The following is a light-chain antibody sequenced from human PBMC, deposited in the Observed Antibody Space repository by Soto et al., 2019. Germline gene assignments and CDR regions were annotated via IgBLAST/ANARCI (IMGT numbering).Light chain of an antibody. Sequence: ETVLTQSPVTLSVSPGDTATLSCRASQRVSNHFAWYQQKPGQAPGLLIYDTSTRASGVPDRFSGSGSGTEFTLTISRLEPEDFAVYYCQQYGTSPQTFGQGTKVDI. V-gene: IGKV3-20*01. CDR2: DTS. CDR1: QRVSNH. CDR3: QQYGTSPQT. J-gene: IGKJ1*01.